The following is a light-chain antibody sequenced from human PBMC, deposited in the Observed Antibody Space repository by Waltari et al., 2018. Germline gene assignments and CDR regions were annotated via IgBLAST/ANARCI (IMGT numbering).Light chain of an antibody. CDR3: AAWDDSLSGRV. V-gene: IGLV1-47*01. J-gene: IGLJ3*02. Sequence: QSVLTQPPSASGTPGPRVTLPCPGSSSNIGSNCVYWYQQRPGTAPQPLLYRNNQRPSGVPDRFSGSKSGTSASLAISGLRSEDEADYYCAAWDDSLSGRVFGGGTKLTVL. CDR2: RNN. CDR1: SSNIGSNC.